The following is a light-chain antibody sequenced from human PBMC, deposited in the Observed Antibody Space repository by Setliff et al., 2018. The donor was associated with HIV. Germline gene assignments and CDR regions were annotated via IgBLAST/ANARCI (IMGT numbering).Light chain of an antibody. V-gene: IGLV1-40*01. J-gene: IGLJ1*01. CDR1: SSNIGAGYD. Sequence: QSALAQPPSVSGAPGQRVTISCTGSSSNIGAGYDVHWYQQLPGTAPKLLIYSNNNWPSGVPDRFSGSKSGTSASLAITGLQAEDEADYYCQSYDSSLFYVFGTGTKVTVL. CDR2: SNN. CDR3: QSYDSSLFYV.